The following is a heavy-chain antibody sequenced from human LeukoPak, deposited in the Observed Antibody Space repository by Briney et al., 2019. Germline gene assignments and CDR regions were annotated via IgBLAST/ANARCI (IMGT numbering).Heavy chain of an antibody. CDR2: IKQDGSEK. V-gene: IGHV3-7*01. J-gene: IGHJ6*03. D-gene: IGHD3-22*01. CDR3: AKADYYDSSGYYGNYYYYYMDV. CDR1: GFTFSSYW. Sequence: GGSLRLSCAASGFTFSSYWMSWVRQAPGKGLEWVANIKQDGSEKYYVDSVKGRFTISRDNAKNSLYLQMNSLRAEDTAVYYCAKADYYDSSGYYGNYYYYYMDVWGKGTTVTVSS.